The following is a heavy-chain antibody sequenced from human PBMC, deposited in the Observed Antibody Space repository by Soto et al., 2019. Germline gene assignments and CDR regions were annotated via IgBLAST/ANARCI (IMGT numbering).Heavy chain of an antibody. CDR2: IYYSGST. V-gene: IGHV4-39*01. CDR3: ARRDSSGFRVFDY. D-gene: IGHD3-22*01. J-gene: IGHJ4*02. Sequence: PSETLSLTCTVSGGSISSSSYYWGWIRQPPGKGLEWIGSIYYSGSTYYNPSLKSRVTISVDTSKSQFSLKLSSVTAADTAVYYCARRDSSGFRVFDYWGQGTLVTVSS. CDR1: GGSISSSSYY.